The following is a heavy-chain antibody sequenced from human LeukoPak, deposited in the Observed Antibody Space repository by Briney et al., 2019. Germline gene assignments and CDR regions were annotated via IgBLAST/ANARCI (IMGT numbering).Heavy chain of an antibody. V-gene: IGHV1-2*02. D-gene: IGHD2-2*01. J-gene: IGHJ6*02. CDR3: AAERTSRPYYYYGMDV. CDR2: INPKSGGA. Sequence: ASVKVSRKASGYTFTGYYIHWVRQAPGQGLEWMGWINPKSGGANYAQKFQGRVTITRDMSTSTAYMELSSLRSEDTAVYYCAAERTSRPYYYYGMDVWGQGTTVTVSS. CDR1: GYTFTGYY.